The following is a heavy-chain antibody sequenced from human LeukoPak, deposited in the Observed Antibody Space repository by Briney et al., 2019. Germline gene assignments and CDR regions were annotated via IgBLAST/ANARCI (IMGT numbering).Heavy chain of an antibody. CDR1: GYTFTSYG. J-gene: IGHJ4*02. V-gene: IGHV1-18*01. CDR2: TSDYNGNT. Sequence: GALVKVSCKASGYTFTSYGISWVRQAPGQGLEWMGWTSDYNGNTNSAQNLQGRVTMTTDTSTSTAYMELRSLRSDDTAVYYCARDPDYLNLLYWGQGTLVTVSS. D-gene: IGHD5-12*01. CDR3: ARDPDYLNLLY.